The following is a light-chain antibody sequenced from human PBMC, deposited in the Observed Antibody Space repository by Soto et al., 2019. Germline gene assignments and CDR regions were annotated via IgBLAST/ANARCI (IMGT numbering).Light chain of an antibody. CDR1: QSVSIN. Sequence: EVVMTQSPATLSVSPGERATLSCRASQSVSINLAWYQQKPGQAPRLLPFGASTRATGIPARFSGSGSGTEFTLTISSLQSEDFAVYYCHQYNNWPPWTFGQGTKVEIK. V-gene: IGKV3-15*01. CDR3: HQYNNWPPWT. CDR2: GAS. J-gene: IGKJ1*01.